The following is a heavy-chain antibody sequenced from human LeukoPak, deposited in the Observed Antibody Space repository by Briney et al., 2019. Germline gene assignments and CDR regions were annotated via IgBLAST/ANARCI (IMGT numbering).Heavy chain of an antibody. D-gene: IGHD6-13*01. CDR2: IIPILGIA. Sequence: VKVSCRAAGGNCSSYAISGVRQAPGQGVEGMGRIIPILGIANYAHKFQGRVTITADKYTSTAYMELSSLRSEDTAVYYCARGLAAAGLDWFDPWGQGTLVTVSS. J-gene: IGHJ5*02. CDR1: GGNCSSYA. V-gene: IGHV1-69*04. CDR3: ARGLAAAGLDWFDP.